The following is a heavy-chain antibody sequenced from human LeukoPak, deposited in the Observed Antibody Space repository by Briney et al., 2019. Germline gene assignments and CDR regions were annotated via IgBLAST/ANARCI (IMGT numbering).Heavy chain of an antibody. V-gene: IGHV3-23*01. CDR1: GFTLSTNA. D-gene: IGHD3-10*01. J-gene: IGHJ4*02. Sequence: GGSLRLSCLTSGFTLSTNAMSWVRQAPGKGLEWISGISGSGASTYYADSVKGRFTISRDDSRNTLYLQMNSLRVEDTAVYFCAARKVRGVWFYLDYWGQGTLVTVSS. CDR2: ISGSGAST. CDR3: AARKVRGVWFYLDY.